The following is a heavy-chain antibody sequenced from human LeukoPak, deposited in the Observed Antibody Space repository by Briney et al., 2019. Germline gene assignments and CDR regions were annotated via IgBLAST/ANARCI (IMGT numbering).Heavy chain of an antibody. J-gene: IGHJ3*02. Sequence: SGGSLRLSCAASGFTFSNFGISWVRQAPGKGLEWVSAISGSGGSTYYADSVKGRFTISRDNSKNTLYLQMNSLRAEDTAVYYCAKPPYSSGWYLVAFDIWGQGTMVTVSS. CDR3: AKPPYSSGWYLVAFDI. D-gene: IGHD6-19*01. CDR1: GFTFSNFG. CDR2: ISGSGGST. V-gene: IGHV3-23*01.